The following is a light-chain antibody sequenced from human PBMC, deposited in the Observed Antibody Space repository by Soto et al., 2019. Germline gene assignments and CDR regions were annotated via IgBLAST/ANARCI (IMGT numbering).Light chain of an antibody. CDR3: FSYTSSGTYV. CDR1: SSDVGNYKY. J-gene: IGLJ1*01. CDR2: EVS. Sequence: QSVLTQPASVSGSPGQSITISCTGTSSDVGNYKYVSWYQQHRGKAPKLMICEVSNRPSGVSNRFSGSKSGNTASLTISGLQAEDETDYYCFSYTSSGTYVFGTGTKVTVL. V-gene: IGLV2-14*01.